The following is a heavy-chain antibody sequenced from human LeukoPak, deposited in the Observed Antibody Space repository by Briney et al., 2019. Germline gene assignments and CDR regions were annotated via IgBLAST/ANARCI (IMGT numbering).Heavy chain of an antibody. V-gene: IGHV3-21*01. CDR1: GFPFSSYS. Sequence: GGSLRLSCAASGFPFSSYSMNWVRQAPGKGLEWVSSISTSSSYIYYADSVKGRFTISRDNAKNSLFLQMNSLRAEDTAVYYCVGHSQFDYWGQGTLVTVSS. CDR3: VGHSQFDY. CDR2: ISTSSSYI. D-gene: IGHD5-18*01. J-gene: IGHJ4*02.